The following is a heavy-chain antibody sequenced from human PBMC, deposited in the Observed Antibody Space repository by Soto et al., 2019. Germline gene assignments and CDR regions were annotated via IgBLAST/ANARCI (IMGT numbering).Heavy chain of an antibody. Sequence: SETLSLTCTVSGGSISSGDYYWIWIRQPPGKGLEWIGYIYYSGSTYYNPSLKSRVTISVDTSKNQFSLKLSSVTAADTAVYYCARESHCGGDCYTSYWGQGTLVTVST. D-gene: IGHD2-21*02. CDR3: ARESHCGGDCYTSY. CDR1: GGSISSGDYY. J-gene: IGHJ4*02. V-gene: IGHV4-30-4*01. CDR2: IYYSGST.